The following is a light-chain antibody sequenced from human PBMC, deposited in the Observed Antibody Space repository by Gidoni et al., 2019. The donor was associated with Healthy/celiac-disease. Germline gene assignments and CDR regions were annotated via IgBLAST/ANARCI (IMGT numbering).Light chain of an antibody. CDR1: SSNIGAGYD. J-gene: IGLJ2*01. Sequence: QSVLTQPPSSSGAPGQRVPISCTGSSSNIGAGYDVPWYQQLPGTAPKPLIYGNSNRPSGVPDRFSGSKSGTSASLAITGLQAEDEADYYCQSYDSSLSGFVVFGGGTKLTVL. V-gene: IGLV1-40*01. CDR2: GNS. CDR3: QSYDSSLSGFVV.